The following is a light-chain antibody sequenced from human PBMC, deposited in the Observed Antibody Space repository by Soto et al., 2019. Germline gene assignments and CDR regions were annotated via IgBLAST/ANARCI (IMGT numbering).Light chain of an antibody. CDR1: SSDVSSYNY. CDR3: SSYTSSSTVV. CDR2: DVS. J-gene: IGLJ2*01. Sequence: QSVLTQPASVSGSPGQSITISCTGTSSDVSSYNYVSWYQQHPGKAPKLMIYDVSNWPSGVSNRFSGSKSGNTASLTISGLQAEDEADYYCSSYTSSSTVVFGGGTQLTVL. V-gene: IGLV2-14*01.